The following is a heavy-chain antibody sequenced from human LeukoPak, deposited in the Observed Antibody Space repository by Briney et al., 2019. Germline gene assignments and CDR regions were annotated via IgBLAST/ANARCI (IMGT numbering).Heavy chain of an antibody. CDR2: LNPNSGKT. V-gene: IGHV1-8*01. CDR1: GYTFTNYD. CDR3: ARVRPGPYNYFDL. J-gene: IGHJ5*02. Sequence: ASVKVSCKASGYTFTNYDINWVRQATGQGLEWMGWLNPNSGKTGYEQKFQGRVTMTRDSSISTAYLDLCSLSSEDTAVYYCARVRPGPYNYFDLWGQGTLVTVSS.